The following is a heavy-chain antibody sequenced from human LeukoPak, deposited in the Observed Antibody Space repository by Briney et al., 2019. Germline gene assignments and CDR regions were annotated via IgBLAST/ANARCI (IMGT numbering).Heavy chain of an antibody. J-gene: IGHJ4*02. CDR1: GGTFSSYA. CDR2: IIPIFGTA. Sequence: SVKVSCMASGGTFSSYAISWVRQAPGQGLEWMGGIIPIFGTANYAQKFQGRVTITADESTSTAYMELSSLRSEDTAVHYCARDNQQNLLGYWGQGTLVTVSS. D-gene: IGHD2-15*01. CDR3: ARDNQQNLLGY. V-gene: IGHV1-69*13.